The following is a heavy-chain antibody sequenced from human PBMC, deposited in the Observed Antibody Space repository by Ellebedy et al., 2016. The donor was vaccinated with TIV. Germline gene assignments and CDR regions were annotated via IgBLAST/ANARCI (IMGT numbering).Heavy chain of an antibody. V-gene: IGHV3-48*01. CDR1: GFTFIIYS. Sequence: GGSLRLXXAASGFTFIIYSLNWVRQAPGKGLEWVSYISSSSRTIYYADSVKGRFTISRDNAKNSLYLQMNSLRAEDTAVYYCAAAAGVGDDAFDIWGQGTMVTVSS. CDR2: ISSSSRTI. CDR3: AAAAGVGDDAFDI. D-gene: IGHD6-13*01. J-gene: IGHJ3*02.